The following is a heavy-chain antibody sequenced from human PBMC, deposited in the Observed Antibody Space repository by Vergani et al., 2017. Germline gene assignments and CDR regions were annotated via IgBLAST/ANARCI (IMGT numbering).Heavy chain of an antibody. CDR1: GGSISSSSYY. J-gene: IGHJ4*02. CDR2: IYYSGST. CDR3: ARGGTGDLDY. Sequence: QLQLQESGPGLVKPSETLSLTCTVSGGSISSSSYYWGWFRQPPGKGLEWIGSIYYSGSTYYNPSLKSRVTISVDTSKNQSSLKLSSVTAADTAVYFCARGGTGDLDYWGQGTLVTVSS. V-gene: IGHV4-39*07. D-gene: IGHD7-27*01.